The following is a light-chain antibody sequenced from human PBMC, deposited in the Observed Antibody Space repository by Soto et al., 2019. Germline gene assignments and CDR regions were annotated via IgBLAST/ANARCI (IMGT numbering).Light chain of an antibody. V-gene: IGLV2-23*01. J-gene: IGLJ3*02. CDR1: SSDVGAYNL. CDR3: CSYAGSRTFV. Sequence: SALTQPASVSGSPGQSITVSCTGTSSDVGAYNLVSWYQQHPGKAPRLIIYEDTKRPSGISHRFSGSKSDNTASLTISGLRAEDEAHYHCCSYAGSRTFVFGGGTKLTVL. CDR2: EDT.